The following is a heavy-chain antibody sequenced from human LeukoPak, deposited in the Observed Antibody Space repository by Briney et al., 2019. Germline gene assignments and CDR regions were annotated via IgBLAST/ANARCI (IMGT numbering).Heavy chain of an antibody. CDR2: IYHSGSI. J-gene: IGHJ4*02. D-gene: IGHD6-13*01. Sequence: SETLSLTCTVSGGSISSSHWWSWVRQPPGKGLEWIGEIYHSGSINYNPSLKSRVTISIDKSKNQFSLKLSSVTAADTAVYYCASLYGSSWPPFGYWGQGTLVTVSS. CDR1: GGSISSSHW. V-gene: IGHV4-4*02. CDR3: ASLYGSSWPPFGY.